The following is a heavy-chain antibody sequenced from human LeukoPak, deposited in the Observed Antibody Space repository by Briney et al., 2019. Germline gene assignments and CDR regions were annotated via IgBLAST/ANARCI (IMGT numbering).Heavy chain of an antibody. V-gene: IGHV4-61*02. CDR3: AREGYYYDSSGKFDY. CDR2: IYTSGST. J-gene: IGHJ4*02. CDR1: GGSISSGSYY. D-gene: IGHD3-22*01. Sequence: SQTLSLTCTVSGGSISSGSYYWSWIRQPAGKGLEWIGRIYTSGSTNYNPSLKSRVTISVDTSKNQFSLKLSSVTAADTAVYYCAREGYYYDSSGKFDYWGQGTLVTVSS.